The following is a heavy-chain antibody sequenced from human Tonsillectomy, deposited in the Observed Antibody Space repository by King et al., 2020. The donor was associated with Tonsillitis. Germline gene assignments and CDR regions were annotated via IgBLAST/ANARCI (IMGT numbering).Heavy chain of an antibody. CDR1: GFTFSSYA. D-gene: IGHD6-13*01. J-gene: IGHJ6*02. Sequence: VQLVESGGGVVQPGRSLRLSCAASGFTFSSYAMHRVRQAPGKGLEWVAVISYDGSNKYYADSVKGRFTISRDNSKNTLYLQMNSLRAEETAVYYCARDRPASSWSSIYYYYYGMDVWGQGTTVTVSS. CDR3: ARDRPASSWSSIYYYYYGMDV. CDR2: ISYDGSNK. V-gene: IGHV3-30-3*01.